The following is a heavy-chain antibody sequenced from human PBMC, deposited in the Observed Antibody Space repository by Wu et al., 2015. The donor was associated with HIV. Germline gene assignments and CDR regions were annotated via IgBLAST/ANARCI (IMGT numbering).Heavy chain of an antibody. V-gene: IGHV1-2*02. D-gene: IGHD5-12*01. CDR2: INPNSGAT. CDR3: ARSHKWLRLRYEGNLTN. CDR1: GYTFTGDY. Sequence: QVQLVQSGAEVKKPGASMKVSCKTSGYTFTGDYIHWVRLAPGQGLEWMGYINPNSGATNYAQKFQGRVTMARDASINTTYMELTRLRSDDTAVYYCARSHKWLRLRYEGNLTNWGQGTLVTVSS. J-gene: IGHJ4*02.